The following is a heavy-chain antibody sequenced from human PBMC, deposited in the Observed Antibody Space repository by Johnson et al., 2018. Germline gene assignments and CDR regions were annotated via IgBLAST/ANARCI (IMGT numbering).Heavy chain of an antibody. CDR2: ITSTAEHT. D-gene: IGHD2-21*02. J-gene: IGHJ6*03. V-gene: IGHV3-23*04. Sequence: QLVESGGGLVQPGGSLRLSCAASGFIFSNYAMIWVRQAPGQGLDFVSSITSTAEHTYHAASVRGRFTISRDNSKRTLYLQMDSLRAEDTAVCYCAKRVAVTTIPYYYLDVGGKGTTVTVSS. CDR3: AKRVAVTTIPYYYLDV. CDR1: GFIFSNYA.